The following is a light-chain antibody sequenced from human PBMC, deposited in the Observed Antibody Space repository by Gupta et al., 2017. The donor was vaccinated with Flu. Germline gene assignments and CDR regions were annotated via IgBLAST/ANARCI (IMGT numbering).Light chain of an antibody. J-gene: IGKJ1*01. CDR2: DAS. V-gene: IGKV1-39*01. CDR3: QQGSAIPST. CDR1: QNILTY. Sequence: DIRMTQSPISLSASVGDRVTLTCRASQNILTYVNWYQQKPGKAPKLLLSDASRLQVGVPSRFSGSGSGTDFTLTINGLQPEDFATYFCQQGSAIPSTFGQGTKVEIK.